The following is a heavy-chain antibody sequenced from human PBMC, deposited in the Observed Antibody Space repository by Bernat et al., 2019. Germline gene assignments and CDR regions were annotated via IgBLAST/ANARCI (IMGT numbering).Heavy chain of an antibody. V-gene: IGHV4-34*01. Sequence: VQLVESGGGLVQPGGSLRLSCAASGFTFSSYWMSWVRQAPGKGLEWIGEINHSGSTNYNPSLKSRVTISVDTSKNQFSLKLSSVTAADTAVYYCARKATWYFDLWGRGTLVTVSS. CDR3: ARKATWYFDL. CDR1: GFTFSSYW. CDR2: INHSGST. J-gene: IGHJ2*01.